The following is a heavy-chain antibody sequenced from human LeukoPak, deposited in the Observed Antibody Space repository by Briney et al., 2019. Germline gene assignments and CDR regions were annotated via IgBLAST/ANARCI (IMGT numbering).Heavy chain of an antibody. CDR1: GDSVSSNSAT. V-gene: IGHV6-1*01. D-gene: IGHD6-13*01. J-gene: IGHJ6*02. Sequence: SQTLSLTCAISGDSVSSNSATWNWIRQSPSRGLEWLGRTYYRSKWYNDYAVSVKGRITINPDTSKNHFSLQLNSVTPEDTALYYCARDTYSSNWYGMDVWGQGTTVTVSS. CDR2: TYYRSKWYN. CDR3: ARDTYSSNWYGMDV.